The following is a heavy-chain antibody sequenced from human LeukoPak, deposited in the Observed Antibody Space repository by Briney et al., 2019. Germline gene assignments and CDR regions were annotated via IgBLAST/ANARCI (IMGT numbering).Heavy chain of an antibody. V-gene: IGHV4-34*01. CDR3: ARGRLVRGVIIRAGDYFDY. CDR2: INHSGST. D-gene: IGHD3-10*01. Sequence: PSETLSLTCTVSGGSISSYYWSWIRQPPGKGLEWIGEINHSGSTNYNPSLKSRVTISVDTSKNQFSLKLSSVTAADTAVYYCARGRLVRGVIIRAGDYFDYWGQGTLVTVSS. CDR1: GGSISSYY. J-gene: IGHJ4*02.